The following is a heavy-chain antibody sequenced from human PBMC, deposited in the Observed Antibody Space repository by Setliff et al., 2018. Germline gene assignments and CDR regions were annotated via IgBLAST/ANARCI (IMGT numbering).Heavy chain of an antibody. Sequence: PGGSLRLSCAASGFTFSSFWMSWVRQSPGKGLEWVANINQDGSGKYYVDSVKGRFTISRDNAKNSLSLQMNGLRAEDTSVYYCRLWFGELSRDYWGPGTLVTVSS. CDR1: GFTFSSFW. D-gene: IGHD3-10*01. V-gene: IGHV3-7*01. J-gene: IGHJ4*02. CDR3: RLWFGELSRDY. CDR2: INQDGSGK.